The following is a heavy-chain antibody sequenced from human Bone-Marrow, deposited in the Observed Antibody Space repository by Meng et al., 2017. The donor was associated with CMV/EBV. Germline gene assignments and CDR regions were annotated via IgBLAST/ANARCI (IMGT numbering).Heavy chain of an antibody. D-gene: IGHD2-2*03. V-gene: IGHV3-30*02. J-gene: IGHJ3*02. CDR2: IRSGGIMK. Sequence: GESLKISCAVSGFTFSDYGMYWVRQAPGKGLEWGSFIRSGGIMKYYADSVKGRFTIPRDNSKSNMYMQMNSLRIEDTAVYYCAKDSDRRRAAGYGPLDIWGQGTLVTVSS. CDR3: AKDSDRRRAAGYGPLDI. CDR1: GFTFSDYG.